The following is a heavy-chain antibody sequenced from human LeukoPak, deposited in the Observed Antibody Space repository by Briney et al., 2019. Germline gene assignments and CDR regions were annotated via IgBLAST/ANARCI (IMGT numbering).Heavy chain of an antibody. V-gene: IGHV4-30-2*01. D-gene: IGHD3-9*01. CDR1: GGSVSSGGYS. Sequence: SQTLSLTCAVSGGSVSSGGYSWSWIRQPPGKGLEWIGEIYHSGSTNYNPSLKSRVTISVDKSKNQFSLKLSSVTAADTAVYYCARYLSPYDILTGYFDYWGQGTLVTVSS. CDR3: ARYLSPYDILTGYFDY. CDR2: IYHSGST. J-gene: IGHJ4*02.